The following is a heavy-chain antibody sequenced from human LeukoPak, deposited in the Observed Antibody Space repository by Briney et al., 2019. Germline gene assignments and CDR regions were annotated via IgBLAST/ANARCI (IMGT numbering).Heavy chain of an antibody. Sequence: GGSLRLSCAASGFTFNSYAMRWVRQAPGKGLEWVSGISGSGGSTYHADSVKGRFTISRDNSKNTLYLQMNSLRAEDTAVYYCAKDREYYYGSGSYYNEGYFDYWGQGTLVTVSS. CDR2: ISGSGGST. CDR1: GFTFNSYA. V-gene: IGHV3-23*01. D-gene: IGHD3-10*01. J-gene: IGHJ4*02. CDR3: AKDREYYYGSGSYYNEGYFDY.